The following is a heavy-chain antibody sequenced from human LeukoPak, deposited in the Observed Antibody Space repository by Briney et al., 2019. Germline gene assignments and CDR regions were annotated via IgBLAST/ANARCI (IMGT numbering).Heavy chain of an antibody. J-gene: IGHJ4*02. Sequence: GGSLRLSCAASGFTFSSYIMNWVRQAPGKGLEWVSSISSSSSYIYYADSVKGRFTNSRDNAKNSLYLQMNSLRAEDTAVYYCARVDRGFHIVVDYWGQGTLVTVSS. V-gene: IGHV3-21*01. CDR3: ARVDRGFHIVVDY. CDR1: GFTFSSYI. D-gene: IGHD2-21*01. CDR2: ISSSSSYI.